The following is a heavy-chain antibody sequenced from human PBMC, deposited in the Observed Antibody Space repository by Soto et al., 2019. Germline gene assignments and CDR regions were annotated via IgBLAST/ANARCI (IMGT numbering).Heavy chain of an antibody. CDR3: TSDIAVAGYYYYYGMDV. CDR2: IRSKAYGGTT. D-gene: IGHD6-19*01. CDR1: GFTFGDYA. Sequence: PGGSLRLSCTASGFTFGDYAMSWFRQAPGKGLEWVGFIRSKAYGGTTEYAASVKGRFTISRDDSKSIAYLQMNSLKTEDTAVYYCTSDIAVAGYYYYYGMDVWGQGTTVTVSS. J-gene: IGHJ6*02. V-gene: IGHV3-49*03.